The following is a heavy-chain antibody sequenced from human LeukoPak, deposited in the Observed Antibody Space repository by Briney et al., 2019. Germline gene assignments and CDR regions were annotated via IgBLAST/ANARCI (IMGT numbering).Heavy chain of an antibody. CDR3: ARDVYYYDSSHSRAFDI. CDR2: IYYSGST. D-gene: IGHD3-22*01. J-gene: IGHJ3*02. V-gene: IGHV4-59*01. CDR1: GVSISSYY. Sequence: SETLSLTCTVSGVSISSYYWSWIRQPPGKGLEWIGYIYYSGSTNYNPSLKSRVTISVDTSENHFSLKLSSVTAADTAVYYCARDVYYYDSSHSRAFDIWGQGTMVTVSS.